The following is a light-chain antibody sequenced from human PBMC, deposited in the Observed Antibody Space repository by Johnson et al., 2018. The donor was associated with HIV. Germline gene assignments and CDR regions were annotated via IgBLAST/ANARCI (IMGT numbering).Light chain of an antibody. Sequence: QSVLTQPPSVSAAPGQKVTISCSGSNSNIGNNYVSWYQQLPGTAPKLLIYENDKRPSGIPDRFSGSKSATSATLAITGLQTGDEADYYCGTWHSSLSAGGVFGTGTKVTVL. CDR3: GTWHSSLSAGGV. CDR2: END. V-gene: IGLV1-51*02. CDR1: NSNIGNNY. J-gene: IGLJ1*01.